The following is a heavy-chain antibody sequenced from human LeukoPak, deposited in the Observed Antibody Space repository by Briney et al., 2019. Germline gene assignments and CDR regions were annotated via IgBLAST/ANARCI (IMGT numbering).Heavy chain of an antibody. CDR3: ARVVGHSLRIDC. V-gene: IGHV4-39*01. D-gene: IGHD3-3*01. CDR2: IYYSGST. J-gene: IGHJ4*02. Sequence: SETLSLTCTVSGGSTSSGDYYWGWIRQPPGKGLEWIGSIYYSGSTYYNSSLKSRVTISVDTSKNQFSLKLSSVTAADTAVYYCARVVGHSLRIDCWGQGTLVIVSS. CDR1: GGSTSSGDYY.